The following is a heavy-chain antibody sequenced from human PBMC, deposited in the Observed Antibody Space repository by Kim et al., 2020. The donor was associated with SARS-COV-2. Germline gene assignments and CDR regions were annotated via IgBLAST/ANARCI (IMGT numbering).Heavy chain of an antibody. V-gene: IGHV1-18*01. CDR1: GYIFSIYG. CDR2: INTKDGDT. J-gene: IGHJ4*02. D-gene: IGHD3-16*01. CDR3: VRGTWGEVIDY. Sequence: ASVKVSCKTSGYIFSIYGFSWVRQAPGQGLEWMGWINTKDGDTKYVQKFQDRVTMTTDSSTSTAYMELRSLKFDDTAVYYCVRGTWGEVIDYWGQGTLVT.